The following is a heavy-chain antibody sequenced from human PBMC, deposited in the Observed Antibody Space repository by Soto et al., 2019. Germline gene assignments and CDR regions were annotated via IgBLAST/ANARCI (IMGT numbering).Heavy chain of an antibody. CDR2: IYYGGNT. J-gene: IGHJ4*02. V-gene: IGHV4-39*01. CDR3: ARHPLGSSSRYFVY. CDR1: GGSRSSSSDY. D-gene: IGHD6-13*01. Sequence: SETLSLTCTVAGGSRSSSSDYGGWIRQPPGKGLEWIGSIYYGGNTYYNPSLKSRVTVSVDTSKNQFSLKLSSVTAADTAGYYCARHPLGSSSRYFVYCGQGTLVTVSS.